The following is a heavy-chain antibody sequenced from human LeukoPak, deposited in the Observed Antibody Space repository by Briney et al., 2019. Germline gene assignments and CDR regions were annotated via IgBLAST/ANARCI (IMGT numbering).Heavy chain of an antibody. Sequence: GASVKVSCKASGYTFTSYDINWVRQATGQGLKWMGWMNPNSGNTGYAQKFQGRVTMTRNTSISTAYMELSSLRSEDTAVYYCARGEEQLGDNWFDPWGQGTLVTVSS. CDR2: MNPNSGNT. J-gene: IGHJ5*02. CDR1: GYTFTSYD. V-gene: IGHV1-8*01. D-gene: IGHD6-13*01. CDR3: ARGEEQLGDNWFDP.